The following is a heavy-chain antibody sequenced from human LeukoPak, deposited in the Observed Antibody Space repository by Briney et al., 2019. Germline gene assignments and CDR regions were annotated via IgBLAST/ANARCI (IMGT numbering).Heavy chain of an antibody. V-gene: IGHV4-38-2*01. CDR3: ARLVPVVVVITTLYFDY. D-gene: IGHD3-22*01. J-gene: IGHJ4*02. CDR2: IYHSGST. CDR1: GYSISSGYY. Sequence: PSETLSLTCAVSGYSISSGYYWGWIRQPPGKGLEWIGSIYHSGSTYYNPSLKSRVTISVDTSKNQFSLKLSSVTAADTAVYYCARLVPVVVVITTLYFDYWGQGTLVTVSS.